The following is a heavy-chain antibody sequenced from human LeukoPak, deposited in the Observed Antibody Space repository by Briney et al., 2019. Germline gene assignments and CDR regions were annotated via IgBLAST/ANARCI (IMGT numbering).Heavy chain of an antibody. CDR2: IYRSGST. V-gene: IGHV4-38-2*02. J-gene: IGHJ6*03. Sequence: SETLSLTCSGSNYSISNSLYWVWLGQPPGKALEWIGSIYRSGSTFYNPSLTSRVTISLDTSKHQFSLKLSSVTAAGTAVYFCARGSYGYYMDVWGKGTTVTVSS. D-gene: IGHD4-17*01. CDR3: ARGSYGYYMDV. CDR1: NYSISNSLY.